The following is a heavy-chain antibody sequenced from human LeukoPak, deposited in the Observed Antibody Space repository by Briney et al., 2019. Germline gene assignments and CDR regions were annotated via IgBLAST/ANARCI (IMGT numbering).Heavy chain of an antibody. Sequence: GASVKVSCKASGGTFSSYAISWVRQAPGQGLEWMGGIIPIFGTANYAQKFQGRVTITTDESTSTAYMELSSLRSEDTAVYYCARVRRLQFPSYRPYWYFDLWGRGTLVTVSS. D-gene: IGHD5-24*01. V-gene: IGHV1-69*05. CDR2: IIPIFGTA. CDR3: ARVRRLQFPSYRPYWYFDL. CDR1: GGTFSSYA. J-gene: IGHJ2*01.